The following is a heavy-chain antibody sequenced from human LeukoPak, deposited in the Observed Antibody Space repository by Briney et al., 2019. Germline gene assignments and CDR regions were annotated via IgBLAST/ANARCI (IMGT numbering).Heavy chain of an antibody. Sequence: SVKVSCKASGGTFSSYAISWVRQAPGQGLEWMGGIIPIFGTANYAQKFQGRVTITTDESTSTAYMELSSLRSDDTAVYYCARDRGYDSSGYYTRAFDYWGQGTLVTVSS. CDR3: ARDRGYDSSGYYTRAFDY. V-gene: IGHV1-69*05. D-gene: IGHD3-22*01. J-gene: IGHJ4*02. CDR1: GGTFSSYA. CDR2: IIPIFGTA.